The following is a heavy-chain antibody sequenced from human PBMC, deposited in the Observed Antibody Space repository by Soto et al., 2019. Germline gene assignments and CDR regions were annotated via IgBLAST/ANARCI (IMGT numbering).Heavy chain of an antibody. CDR1: GFTFSSYA. CDR3: ARDRQTAEYYYYGMDV. Sequence: GGSLRLSCAASGFTFSSYAMHWVRQAPGKGLEWVAVISYDGSNKYYADSVKGRFTISRDNSKNTLYLQMNSLRAEDTAVYYCARDRQTAEYYYYGMDVWGQGTTVTVSS. J-gene: IGHJ6*02. D-gene: IGHD2-21*02. V-gene: IGHV3-30-3*01. CDR2: ISYDGSNK.